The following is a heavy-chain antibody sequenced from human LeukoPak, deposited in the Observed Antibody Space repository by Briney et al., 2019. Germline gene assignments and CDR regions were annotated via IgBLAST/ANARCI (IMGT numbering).Heavy chain of an antibody. D-gene: IGHD3-10*01. CDR2: IYSGGST. CDR3: ARDDGSGSKPLDY. CDR1: GFTVSSNY. V-gene: IGHV3-66*01. J-gene: IGHJ4*02. Sequence: GGSLRLSCAASGFTVSSNYMSWVRQAPGKGLEWVSVIYSGGSTYYADSVKGRFTISRDNSKNTLYLQMNSLRAEDTAVYYCARDDGSGSKPLDYWGQGTLVTVSS.